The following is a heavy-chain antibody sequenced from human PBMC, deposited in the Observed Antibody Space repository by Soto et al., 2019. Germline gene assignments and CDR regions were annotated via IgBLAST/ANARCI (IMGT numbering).Heavy chain of an antibody. V-gene: IGHV4-59*08. Sequence: PSETLSLTCTGSGGSISSYYWSWIRQPPGKGLEWIGYIYYSGSTNYNPSLKSRVTISVDTSKNQFSLKLSSVTAADTAVYYCATSSYYDFWSGYYSYYYYYMDVWGKGTTVTVSS. CDR1: GGSISSYY. D-gene: IGHD3-3*01. J-gene: IGHJ6*03. CDR2: IYYSGST. CDR3: ATSSYYDFWSGYYSYYYYYMDV.